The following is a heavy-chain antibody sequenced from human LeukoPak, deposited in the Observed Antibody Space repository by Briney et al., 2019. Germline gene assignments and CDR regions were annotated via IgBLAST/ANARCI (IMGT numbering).Heavy chain of an antibody. CDR1: GGSINNYY. CDR3: ARDPMEEYFDN. J-gene: IGHJ4*02. D-gene: IGHD3-3*01. Sequence: SETLSLTCTVSGGSINNYYWSWIRQPPGKGLEWMGYVFYSGSTNYNPSLKSRLTISVDTSKDQFSLKLSSVTAADTAVYYCARDPMEEYFDNWGQGILVTVSS. V-gene: IGHV4-59*01. CDR2: VFYSGST.